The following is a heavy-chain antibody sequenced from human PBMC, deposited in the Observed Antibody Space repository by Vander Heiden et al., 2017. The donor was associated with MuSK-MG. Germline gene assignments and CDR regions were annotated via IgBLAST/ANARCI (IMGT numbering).Heavy chain of an antibody. J-gene: IGHJ3*02. V-gene: IGHV4-39*01. CDR3: ARQIGAFDI. CDR1: GGSISSSSYY. CDR2: IYYSGST. Sequence: QLHLHVSGPGLVQTSDHLSLTCTISGGSISSSSYYWGWIRQPPGKGLEWIGSIYYSGSTYYNPSLKSRVTISVDTSKNQFSLKLSSVTAADTAVYYCARQIGAFDIWGQGTMVTVSS.